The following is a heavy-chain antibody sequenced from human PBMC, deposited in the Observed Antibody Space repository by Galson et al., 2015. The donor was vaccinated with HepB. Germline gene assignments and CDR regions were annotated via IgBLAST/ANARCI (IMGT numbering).Heavy chain of an antibody. V-gene: IGHV7-4-1*02. J-gene: IGHJ4*02. D-gene: IGHD6-19*01. Sequence: SCKASGYTFTGYYMHWVRQAPGQGLEWMGWINTNTGNPTYAQGFTGRFVFSLDTSVSTAYLQISSLKAEDTAVYYCASLPGNSSPIYYFDYWGQGTLVTVSS. CDR3: ASLPGNSSPIYYFDY. CDR2: INTNTGNP. CDR1: GYTFTGYY.